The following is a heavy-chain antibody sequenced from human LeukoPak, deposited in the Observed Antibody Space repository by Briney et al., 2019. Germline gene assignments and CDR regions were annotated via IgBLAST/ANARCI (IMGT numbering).Heavy chain of an antibody. Sequence: PSETLSLTCAVSGYSITSSSWWGWIRQPPGKGLEWIGYIYHSGTTYYNPSLQSRVTMSVDTSKNQFSLKLSSVTAVDAAVYYCARKENVYYYFDYWGQGTLVTVSS. D-gene: IGHD3-10*01. J-gene: IGHJ4*02. CDR2: IYHSGTT. V-gene: IGHV4-28*01. CDR1: GYSITSSSW. CDR3: ARKENVYYYFDY.